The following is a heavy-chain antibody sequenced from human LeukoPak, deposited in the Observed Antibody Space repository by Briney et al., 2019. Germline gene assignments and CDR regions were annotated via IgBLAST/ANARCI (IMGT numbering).Heavy chain of an antibody. CDR2: IKSKTDGGTT. J-gene: IGHJ4*02. CDR1: GFTFSSYE. D-gene: IGHD3-10*01. V-gene: IGHV3-15*01. CDR3: TTSYYYGSGSYYKDY. Sequence: PGGSLRLSCAASGFTFSSYEMNWVRQAPGKGLEWVGRIKSKTDGGTTDYAAPVKGRFTISRDDSKNTLYLQMNSLKTEDTAVYYCTTSYYYGSGSYYKDYWGQGTLVTVSS.